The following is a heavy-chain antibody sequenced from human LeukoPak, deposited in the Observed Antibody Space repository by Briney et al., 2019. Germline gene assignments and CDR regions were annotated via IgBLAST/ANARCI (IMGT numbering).Heavy chain of an antibody. CDR1: GFTFSSDE. CDR3: ARDSYYDSSGYSAY. Sequence: PGGALRLSCAASGFTFSSDEMNWVRQAPGKGLEWVSYISSSGSTIYYADSVKGRFTISRDNAKNSLYLQMNSLRAEDTAVYYCARDSYYDSSGYSAYWGQGTLVTVSS. J-gene: IGHJ4*02. CDR2: ISSSGSTI. V-gene: IGHV3-48*03. D-gene: IGHD3-22*01.